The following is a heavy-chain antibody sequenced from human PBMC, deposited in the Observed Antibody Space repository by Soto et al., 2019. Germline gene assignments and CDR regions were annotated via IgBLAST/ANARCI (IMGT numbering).Heavy chain of an antibody. Sequence: GDAEKRSEKGPVSKFSRSRLARCHQKNGKGLEWMGIIYPGDSDTRYSPSFQGQVTISADKSISTAYLQWSSLKASDTAMYYCARLLGPGIAVAGAIHYWGQGTLVTVSS. CDR2: IYPGDSDT. J-gene: IGHJ4*02. CDR3: ARLLGPGIAVAGAIHY. V-gene: IGHV5-51*07. D-gene: IGHD6-19*01. CDR1: VSKFSRSR.